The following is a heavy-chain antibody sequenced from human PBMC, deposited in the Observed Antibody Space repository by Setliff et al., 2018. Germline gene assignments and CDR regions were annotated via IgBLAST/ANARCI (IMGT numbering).Heavy chain of an antibody. V-gene: IGHV3-7*03. Sequence: GSLRLSCAASGFTFPTYWMTWVRQAPGKGLEWAANIKGDESEKYYVDSVKGRFTISRDNAKNSLYLQMNSLRTEDTAVYYCAKGGHVDYCGQGTLVTVSS. CDR2: IKGDESEK. CDR3: AKGGHVDY. J-gene: IGHJ4*02. CDR1: GFTFPTYW.